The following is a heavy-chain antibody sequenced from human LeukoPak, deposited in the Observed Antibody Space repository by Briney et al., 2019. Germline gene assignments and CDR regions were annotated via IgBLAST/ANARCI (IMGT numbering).Heavy chain of an antibody. D-gene: IGHD4-17*01. CDR3: ARVVYGDYAGDIYNWFDP. Sequence: SETLSLTCTVSSGSTSSYYWSWIRQPPGKGLEWIGYINYSGSTYNPSLKSRVTMSVATSKNPFSLKLSSVTAADTAVYYCARVVYGDYAGDIYNWFDPWGQGTQVTVSS. J-gene: IGHJ5*02. CDR1: SGSTSSYY. V-gene: IGHV4-59*01. CDR2: INYSGST.